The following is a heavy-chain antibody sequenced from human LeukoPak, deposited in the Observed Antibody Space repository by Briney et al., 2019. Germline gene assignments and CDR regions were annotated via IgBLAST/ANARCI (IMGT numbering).Heavy chain of an antibody. CDR3: ARGSFYYINRGSYYGLDY. Sequence: ASVKVSCKASGYSFTGYYIHWVRQAPGQGLEWMGWINPDSGGTYYAQKFQGRVTMTRDTSISTAYMELSRLRSDDTAVYYCARGSFYYINRGSYYGLDYWGQGTLVIVSS. CDR2: INPDSGGT. J-gene: IGHJ4*02. D-gene: IGHD3-22*01. CDR1: GYSFTGYY. V-gene: IGHV1-2*02.